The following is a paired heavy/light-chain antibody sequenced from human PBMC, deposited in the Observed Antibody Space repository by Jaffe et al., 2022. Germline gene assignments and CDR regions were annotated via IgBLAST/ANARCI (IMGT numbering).Heavy chain of an antibody. CDR1: GYTFNGYF. Sequence: QVQLVQSGAEVKKPGASVKVSCKASGYTFNGYFIHWVRQAPGQGLEWMGRINPDSGDTNYEQKFQGRVTMTRDTSISTAYMELSRLRSDDTAVYYCAREEDDYGDLFRFDYWGQGTLVTVSS. CDR3: AREEDDYGDLFRFDY. CDR2: INPDSGDT. J-gene: IGHJ4*02. V-gene: IGHV1-2*06. D-gene: IGHD4-17*01.
Light chain of an antibody. V-gene: IGKV3-20*01. CDR1: QSVGSSY. Sequence: EIVLTQSPGTLSLSPGERATLSCRASQSVGSSYLAWYQQKPGQAPRLLIYGASDRPTGIPDRFSGSGSGTDFTLTISRLEPEDFAVYYCQQGGNSPSWTFGQGTKLEIK. CDR2: GAS. J-gene: IGKJ1*01. CDR3: QQGGNSPSWT.